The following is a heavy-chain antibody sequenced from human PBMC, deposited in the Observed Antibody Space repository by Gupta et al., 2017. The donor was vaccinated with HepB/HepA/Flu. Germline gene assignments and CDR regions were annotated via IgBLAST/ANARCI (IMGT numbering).Heavy chain of an antibody. D-gene: IGHD2-8*02. J-gene: IGHJ4*02. CDR3: AGRYCTDDGCYLGSLDF. V-gene: IGHV1-69*06. Sequence: QVQLVQSGAEVKKPGSSVKVSCKGSGGTFGTFNNDPINWVRQVPGQGLEWMGGVILGFVTATYAQKFLDIMKITAAKYPNTGYTEYSGLTAEATAVYSGAGRYCTDDGCYLGSLDFWGQGTLVTVSS. CDR1: GGTFGTFNNDP. CDR2: VILGFVTA.